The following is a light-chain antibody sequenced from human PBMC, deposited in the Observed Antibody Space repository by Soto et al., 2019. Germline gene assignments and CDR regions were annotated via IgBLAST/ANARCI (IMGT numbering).Light chain of an antibody. CDR3: QVWDSRTQV. CDR2: RDT. Sequence: SYELTQPLSVSVALGQTATITCGGNNIGSENVHWYQQKPGQAPVLVIYRDTNRPSGIPERFSGSNSGNTATLTISRAQAGDEADYYCQVWDSRTQVFGGGTQLTVL. CDR1: NIGSEN. J-gene: IGLJ3*02. V-gene: IGLV3-9*01.